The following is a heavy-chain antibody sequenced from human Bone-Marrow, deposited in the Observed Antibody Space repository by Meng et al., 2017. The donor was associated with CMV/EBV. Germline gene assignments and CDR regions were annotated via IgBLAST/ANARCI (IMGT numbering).Heavy chain of an antibody. D-gene: IGHD5-12*01. CDR1: GFTFSSYS. V-gene: IGHV3-48*04. CDR2: ISSSSSTI. CDR3: AREMIQWVDY. Sequence: ETLSLTCAASGFTFSSYSMNWVRQAPGKGLEWVSYISSSSSTIYYADSVKGRFTISRDNAKNSLYLQMNSLRAEDTAVYYCAREMIQWVDYWGQRTLVTVSS. J-gene: IGHJ4*02.